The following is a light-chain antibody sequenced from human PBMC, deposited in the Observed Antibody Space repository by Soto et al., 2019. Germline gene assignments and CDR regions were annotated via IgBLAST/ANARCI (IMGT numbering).Light chain of an antibody. Sequence: QSVLTQPRSVSGPPGQSVTISCTGTSSDVGKYDRVSWYQQPPGTAPKLMIFAVTNRPSGVPDRFSGSKSGNTASLTISGLQAEDEADYYCSSYTGNAVLLFGGGTKSPS. CDR2: AVT. CDR3: SSYTGNAVLL. CDR1: SSDVGKYDR. V-gene: IGLV2-18*02. J-gene: IGLJ2*01.